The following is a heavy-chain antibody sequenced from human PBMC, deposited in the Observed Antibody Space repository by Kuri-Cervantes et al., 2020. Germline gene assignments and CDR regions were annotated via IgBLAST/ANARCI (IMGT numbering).Heavy chain of an antibody. J-gene: IGHJ4*02. CDR2: IYYSGST. CDR3: ARGGIIEDNYYDSSGYKNFDY. Sequence: GSLRLSCTVSGGSISSSSYYWGWIRQPPGKGLEWIGSIYYSGSTYYNPSLKSRVTMSVETSKNQFFLKLSSVTAADTAVYFCARGGIIEDNYYDSSGYKNFDYWGQGTLVTVSS. D-gene: IGHD3-22*01. CDR1: GGSISSSSYY. V-gene: IGHV4-39*07.